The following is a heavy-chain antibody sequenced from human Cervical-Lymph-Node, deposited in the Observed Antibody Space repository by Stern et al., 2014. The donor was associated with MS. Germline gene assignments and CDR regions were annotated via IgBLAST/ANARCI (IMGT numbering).Heavy chain of an antibody. J-gene: IGHJ5*02. CDR2: IDPKSGGS. CDR3: ARRITILGSSWFDP. V-gene: IGHV1-2*06. D-gene: IGHD3-3*01. CDR1: GYTFTDHY. Sequence: QVQLMQSGAEVKKPGASVKVSCKASGYTFTDHYIHWVRQAPGQGLEWMGRIDPKSGGSDYAQNFQGRVTLTTDTSITTAYMELSSLKSDDTAVFFCARRITILGSSWFDPWGQGTLVTVSS.